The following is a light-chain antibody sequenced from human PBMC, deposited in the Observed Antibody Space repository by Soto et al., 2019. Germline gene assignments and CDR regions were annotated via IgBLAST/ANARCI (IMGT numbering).Light chain of an antibody. CDR2: GAS. Sequence: EIVLTQSPGTLSLSPGEGATLSCSASQSVSSNFLAWYQQKPGQSPRLLIFGASSRASDIPDRFSGSGSGTDFTLTISRLAPEDSAVYYCQQYGSSPPYTIGQGTKLEIK. V-gene: IGKV3-20*01. CDR3: QQYGSSPPYT. CDR1: QSVSSNF. J-gene: IGKJ2*01.